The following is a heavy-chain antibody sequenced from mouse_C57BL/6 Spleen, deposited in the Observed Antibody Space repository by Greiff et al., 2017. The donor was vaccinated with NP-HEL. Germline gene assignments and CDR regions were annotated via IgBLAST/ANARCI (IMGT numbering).Heavy chain of an antibody. J-gene: IGHJ1*03. V-gene: IGHV5-17*01. D-gene: IGHD4-1*01. CDR1: GFTFSDYG. Sequence: DVKLVESGGGLVKPGGSLKLSCAASGFTFSDYGMHWVRQAPEQGLEWVAYISSGSSTIYYADTVKGRFTISRDNAKNTLFLQMTSLRSEDTAMYYCAKLYWYFDVWGTGTTVTVSA. CDR2: ISSGSSTI. CDR3: AKLYWYFDV.